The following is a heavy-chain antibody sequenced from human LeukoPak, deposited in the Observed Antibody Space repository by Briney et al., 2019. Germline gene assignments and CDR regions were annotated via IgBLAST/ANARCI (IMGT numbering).Heavy chain of an antibody. V-gene: IGHV4-31*03. J-gene: IGHJ5*02. CDR2: IYYSGIT. CDR3: ARAENWFDP. CDR1: GASISSGGYY. Sequence: SETLSLTCTVSGASISSGGYYWSWICQQPGKGLEWIGYIYYSGITYYNPSLKSRVTISVDTSKNQFSLKLYSVTAADTAVYYCARAENWFDPWGQGTLVTVSS.